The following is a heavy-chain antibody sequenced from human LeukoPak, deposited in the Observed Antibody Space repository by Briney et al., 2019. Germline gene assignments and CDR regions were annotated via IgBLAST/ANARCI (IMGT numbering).Heavy chain of an antibody. CDR3: ARRGDSSGFEIDY. CDR1: GYTFTNYW. Sequence: GESLKISCKGSGYTFTNYWIAWVRQMPGKGLEWMGIIYPGDSDTRYSPSFQGQVTISADKSISTAYLQWSSLKASDTAMYYCARRGDSSGFEIDYWGQGTLVTVSS. CDR2: IYPGDSDT. D-gene: IGHD3-22*01. V-gene: IGHV5-51*01. J-gene: IGHJ4*02.